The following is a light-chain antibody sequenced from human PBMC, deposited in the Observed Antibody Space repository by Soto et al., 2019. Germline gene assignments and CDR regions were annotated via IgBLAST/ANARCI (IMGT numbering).Light chain of an antibody. J-gene: IGLJ1*01. CDR3: SSYSSSGTLYV. Sequence: QSVLTQPASVSGSPGQSITISCTGTSSDVGGYNYVSWYQHHPGKAPKLMIYDVNNRPSGISNRFFGSKSGNTASLTISGLQTEDEADYYCSSYSSSGTLYVFGTGTKLTV. CDR1: SSDVGGYNY. CDR2: DVN. V-gene: IGLV2-14*01.